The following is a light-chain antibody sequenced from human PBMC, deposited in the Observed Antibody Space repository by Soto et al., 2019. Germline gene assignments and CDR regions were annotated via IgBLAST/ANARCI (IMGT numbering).Light chain of an antibody. CDR1: QSISNY. J-gene: IGKJ2*01. V-gene: IGKV1-39*01. CDR2: ASY. Sequence: DIQMTQSPSSLSASVGDRVTISCRASQSISNYLNWYQQKPGKAPKLLIYASYILQSGVPSRFSGSGSGTDFTLTISSLQPEDFATYYCQQSYSTPPTFGQGTKLEIK. CDR3: QQSYSTPPT.